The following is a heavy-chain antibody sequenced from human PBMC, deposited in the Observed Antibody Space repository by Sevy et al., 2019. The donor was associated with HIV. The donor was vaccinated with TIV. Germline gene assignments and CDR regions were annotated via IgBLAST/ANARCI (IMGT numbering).Heavy chain of an antibody. J-gene: IGHJ4*02. CDR2: LSGSGDST. V-gene: IGHV3-23*01. D-gene: IGHD2-21*02. Sequence: GGSLRLSCAASGFTFINYAMSWVRQAPGKGLEWVSRLSGSGDSTFYADSVKGRFTVSRDNSKNTLYLQLNSLRAEDTAVYYCAKVSRLRRPDYWGQGTLVTVSS. CDR1: GFTFINYA. CDR3: AKVSRLRRPDY.